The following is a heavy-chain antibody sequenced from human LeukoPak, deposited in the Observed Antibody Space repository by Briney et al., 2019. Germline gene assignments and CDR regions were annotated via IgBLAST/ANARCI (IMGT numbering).Heavy chain of an antibody. CDR2: MSSSGSII. D-gene: IGHD5-18*01. J-gene: IGHJ4*02. CDR3: ANGYSYVRTY. Sequence: PGGSLRLSCAASGFTFSDYYMSWIRQTPGRGLGWLSYMSSSGSIIWYADSVKGRFTISRDNAKNSLYLQMNSLRAEDTAVYYCANGYSYVRTYWGQGTLVTVSS. V-gene: IGHV3-11*01. CDR1: GFTFSDYY.